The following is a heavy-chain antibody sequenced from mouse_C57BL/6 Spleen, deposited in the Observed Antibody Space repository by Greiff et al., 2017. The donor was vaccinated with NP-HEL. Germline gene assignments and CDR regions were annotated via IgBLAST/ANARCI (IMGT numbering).Heavy chain of an antibody. D-gene: IGHD2-4*01. Sequence: EVHLVESGGDLVKPGGSLKLSCAASGFTFSSYGMSWVRQTPDKRLEWVATISSGGSYTYYPDSVKGRFTISRDNAKNTLYLQMSSLKSEDTAMYYCARHEENYDYDGGAWFAYWGQGTLVTVSA. CDR2: ISSGGSYT. J-gene: IGHJ3*01. CDR3: ARHEENYDYDGGAWFAY. CDR1: GFTFSSYG. V-gene: IGHV5-6*01.